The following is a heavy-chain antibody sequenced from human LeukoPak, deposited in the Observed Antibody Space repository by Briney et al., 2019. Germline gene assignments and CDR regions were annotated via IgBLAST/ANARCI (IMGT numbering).Heavy chain of an antibody. J-gene: IGHJ5*02. CDR1: GCTLTAYY. Sequence: ASVKVSCKASGCTLTAYYIYWVRQAPGQGREWMGRINPSSGGTDYAQNFQGRVTMTRDTSISTAHMELSRLRSDDTAGYYCARGYCSGGTSYLVENWLDPWGQGTLVTVSS. V-gene: IGHV1-2*06. CDR3: ARGYCSGGTSYLVENWLDP. D-gene: IGHD2-15*01. CDR2: INPSSGGT.